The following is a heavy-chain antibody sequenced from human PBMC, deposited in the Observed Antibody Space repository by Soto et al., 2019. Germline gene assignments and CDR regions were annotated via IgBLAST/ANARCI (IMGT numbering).Heavy chain of an antibody. CDR3: TRPDYGGNSGTGDY. CDR1: GLAFTGSG. D-gene: IGHD2-21*01. CDR2: IRSHTNNYAT. V-gene: IGHV3-73*02. Sequence: EVQLVESGGGLVQPGGSLKLSCETSGLAFTGSGIHWVRQAFGKGLEWVGRIRSHTNNYATQYAASVKGRFIISRDDSKNTAYLQMNSLKTEDSAVYYCTRPDYGGNSGTGDYWGQGTLVIVSS. J-gene: IGHJ4*02.